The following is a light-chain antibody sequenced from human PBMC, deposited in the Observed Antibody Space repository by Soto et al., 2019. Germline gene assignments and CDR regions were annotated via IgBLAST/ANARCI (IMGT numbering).Light chain of an antibody. V-gene: IGKV1-39*01. Sequence: DIQMTQSPSTLSGSVGARVPITCRASQRISSYLNWYQQKPGKAPKVLIYAASTLQSGVPSRFSGSGSGADFTLTISSLQPEDFATYYCQQSYTIPWMFGQGTKVDIK. CDR3: QQSYTIPWM. CDR1: QRISSY. J-gene: IGKJ1*01. CDR2: AAS.